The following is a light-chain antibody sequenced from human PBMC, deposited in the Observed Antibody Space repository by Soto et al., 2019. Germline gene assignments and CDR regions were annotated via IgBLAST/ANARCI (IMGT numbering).Light chain of an antibody. CDR2: GAA. J-gene: IGKJ4*01. CDR1: QSVSSSY. V-gene: IGKV3-20*01. CDR3: QQYGSSHPLT. Sequence: IVLTQSPGTLSFSPGERATLSCSAIQSVSSSYWLGNQQRPGEAPRLLISGAARRATGIPDRFSGSGSGTDFTLTISRLEHEDFAVYYCQQYGSSHPLTFGGGTKVDIK.